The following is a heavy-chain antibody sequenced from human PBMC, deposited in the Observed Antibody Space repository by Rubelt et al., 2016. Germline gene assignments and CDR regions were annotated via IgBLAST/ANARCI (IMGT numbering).Heavy chain of an antibody. Sequence: MRWVRQAPGQRLEWMGWINAGNGNTKYSQKFQGRVTITRDTSASTAYMELSSLRSEDTAVYYCARMDIVVVVATENYYYYGMDVWGQGTTVTVSS. CDR2: INAGNGNT. D-gene: IGHD2-15*01. J-gene: IGHJ6*02. V-gene: IGHV1-3*01. CDR3: ARMDIVVVVATENYYYYGMDV.